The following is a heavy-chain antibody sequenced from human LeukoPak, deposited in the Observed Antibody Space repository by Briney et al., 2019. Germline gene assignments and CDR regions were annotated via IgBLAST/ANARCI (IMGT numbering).Heavy chain of an antibody. Sequence: PGGSLRLSCAASGFTFSSYGMHWVRQAPGKGLEWVAVISYDGSNKYYADSVKGRFTISRDNSKNTLYLQMNSLRAEDTAVYYCAKENIPDYYDSSGYYPARDREYFQHWGQGTLVTVSS. CDR2: ISYDGSNK. V-gene: IGHV3-30*18. CDR3: AKENIPDYYDSSGYYPARDREYFQH. D-gene: IGHD3-22*01. CDR1: GFTFSSYG. J-gene: IGHJ1*01.